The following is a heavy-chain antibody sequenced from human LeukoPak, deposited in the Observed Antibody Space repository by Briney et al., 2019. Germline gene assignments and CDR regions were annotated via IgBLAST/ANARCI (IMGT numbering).Heavy chain of an antibody. J-gene: IGHJ4*02. Sequence: SETLSLTCTVSGGSVSDYYWSWIRQSPGKGLEWIGYIYYTGTSYNPSLKSRVTISADTSKNPFSLNLSSVTAADTAVYYCASRKLGNDYWGQGTLVTVSS. CDR2: IYYTGT. CDR3: ASRKLGNDY. D-gene: IGHD7-27*01. CDR1: GGSVSDYY. V-gene: IGHV4-59*02.